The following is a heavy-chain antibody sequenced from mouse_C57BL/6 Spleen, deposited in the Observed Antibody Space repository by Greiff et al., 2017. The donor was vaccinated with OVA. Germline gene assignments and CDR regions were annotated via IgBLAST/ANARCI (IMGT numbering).Heavy chain of an antibody. CDR3: AREAYGSSGFDY. CDR2: ISSGSSTI. CDR1: GFTFSDYG. V-gene: IGHV5-17*01. Sequence: EVKVVESGGGLVKPGGSLKLSCAASGFTFSDYGMHWVRQAPEKGLEWVAYISSGSSTIYYADTVKGRFTISRDNAKNTLFLQMTSLRSEDTAMYYCAREAYGSSGFDYWGQGTTLTVSS. J-gene: IGHJ2*01. D-gene: IGHD3-2*02.